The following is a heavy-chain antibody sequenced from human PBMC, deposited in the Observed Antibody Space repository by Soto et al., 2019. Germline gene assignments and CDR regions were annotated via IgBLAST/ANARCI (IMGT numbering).Heavy chain of an antibody. CDR1: GYTFTSYD. D-gene: IGHD3-3*01. CDR2: MNPNSGNT. Sequence: ASVKVSCKASGYTFTSYDINWVRQATGQGLEWMGWMNPNSGNTGYAQKYQGRVTMTRNTSISTAYMEMSSLRSEDTAVYYCARNRELRFLDYYYYMDVWGKGTTVTVSS. CDR3: ARNRELRFLDYYYYMDV. J-gene: IGHJ6*03. V-gene: IGHV1-8*01.